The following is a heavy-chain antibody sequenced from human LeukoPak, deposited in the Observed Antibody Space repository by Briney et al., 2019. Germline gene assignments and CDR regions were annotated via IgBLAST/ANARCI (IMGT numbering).Heavy chain of an antibody. J-gene: IGHJ4*02. CDR1: GFIFDDYG. CDR3: ARPYYGSGSYRDPFDY. V-gene: IGHV3-20*04. CDR2: INWNGGSA. D-gene: IGHD3-10*01. Sequence: RPGGSLRLSCAASGFIFDDYGMSWVRQAPGKGLEWVSGINWNGGSAGYADSVKGRFTISRDNAKNSLYLQMNSLRAEDTALYYCARPYYGSGSYRDPFDYWGQGTLVTVSS.